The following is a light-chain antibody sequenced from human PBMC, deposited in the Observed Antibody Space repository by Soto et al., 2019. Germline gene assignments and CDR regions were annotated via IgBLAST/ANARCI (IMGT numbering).Light chain of an antibody. Sequence: EIVVTQSPGTLSLSPGERATLSCRASQSVSSSYLAWYQQKPGQAPRLLIYDASSRATGIPDRFSGSGSGTDFTLTISRVEPEDFAVFCCQHYGSSPGTFGQGTRLEIK. CDR2: DAS. CDR3: QHYGSSPGT. J-gene: IGKJ5*01. V-gene: IGKV3-20*01. CDR1: QSVSSSY.